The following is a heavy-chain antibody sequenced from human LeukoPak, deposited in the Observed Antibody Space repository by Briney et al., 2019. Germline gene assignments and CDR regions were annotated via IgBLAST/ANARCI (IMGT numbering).Heavy chain of an antibody. J-gene: IGHJ4*02. D-gene: IGHD6-6*01. CDR3: ARGGRSSELV. CDR1: GFIVSSVY. CDR2: IYSTGDT. V-gene: IGHV3-53*01. Sequence: PGGSLRLSCAASGFIVSSVYMSWVRQSPGKELECVSIIYSTGDTYYADSVKGRFTISRDVSKNTVYLQMNSLRAEDTAVYYCARGGRSSELVWGQGTRVTVSS.